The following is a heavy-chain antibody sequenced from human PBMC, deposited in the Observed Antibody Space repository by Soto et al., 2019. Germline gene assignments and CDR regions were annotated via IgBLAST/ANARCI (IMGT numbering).Heavy chain of an antibody. CDR1: ARSITPFY. CDR2: IYYSGST. CDR3: ARVRYGSGSYLHTFDY. J-gene: IGHJ4*02. Sequence: XETLSLTRSVSARSITPFYSSWMRQPPGKGLEWIGYIYYSGSTIYNPSLKSRVTISIDTSKTQFSLKLRSVTAADTAVYYCARVRYGSGSYLHTFDYWGQGTLVTVSS. D-gene: IGHD3-10*01. V-gene: IGHV4-59*01.